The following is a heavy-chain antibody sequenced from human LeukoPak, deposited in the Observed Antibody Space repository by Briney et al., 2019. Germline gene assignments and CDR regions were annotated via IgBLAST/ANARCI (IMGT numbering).Heavy chain of an antibody. CDR2: INPNSGGT. V-gene: IGHV1-2*02. CDR3: ARAPGPRSGWYGY. CDR1: GYTFTGYY. D-gene: IGHD6-19*01. J-gene: IGHJ4*02. Sequence: ASVKVSCKASGYTFTGYYMHWVRQAPGQGLEWMGWINPNSGGTNYAQKFQGRVTMTRDTSISTAYMELSRLRSDDAAVYYCARAPGPRSGWYGYWGQGTLVTVSS.